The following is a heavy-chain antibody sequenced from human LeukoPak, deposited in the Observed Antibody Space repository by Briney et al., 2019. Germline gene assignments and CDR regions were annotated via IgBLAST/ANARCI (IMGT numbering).Heavy chain of an antibody. Sequence: ALVKASCKASGYTFTRSGISSLRQAPGHGLEWMGWINPKSGGTNYAQTFQGRVTMTRDTSISTAYMQLSRLRSDDTAVYYCARDMIAARYAFDIWGQGTMVTVSS. CDR2: INPKSGGT. CDR1: GYTFTRSG. CDR3: ARDMIAARYAFDI. J-gene: IGHJ3*02. V-gene: IGHV1-2*02. D-gene: IGHD6-6*01.